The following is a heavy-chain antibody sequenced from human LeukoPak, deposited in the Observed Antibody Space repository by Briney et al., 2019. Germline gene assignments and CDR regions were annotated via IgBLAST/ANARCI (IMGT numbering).Heavy chain of an antibody. Sequence: GGSLRLSCAASGFTFSNYAMSWVRQAPGKGLEWVSAIIGRRSYADSVKGRFTISRDNSKNTLYLQVNSLRAEDTAVYYCAKALDYWNFDYWGQGTLVTVSS. CDR3: AKALDYWNFDY. V-gene: IGHV3-23*01. D-gene: IGHD2/OR15-2a*01. J-gene: IGHJ4*02. CDR1: GFTFSNYA. CDR2: IIGRR.